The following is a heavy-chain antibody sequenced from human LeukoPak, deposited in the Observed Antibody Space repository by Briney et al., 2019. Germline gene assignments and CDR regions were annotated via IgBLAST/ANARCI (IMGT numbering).Heavy chain of an antibody. CDR3: ARSPWIQLWLGAFDT. D-gene: IGHD5-18*01. CDR1: GGSISSGDYY. CDR2: IYHSGCT. Sequence: SETLSLTCTVSGGSISSGDYYWGWIRQPPGKGLEWIGSIYHSGCTYYNPSLKSRVTISVDTSKNQFSLKLSSVTAADTAVYYCARSPWIQLWLGAFDTWGQGTMVTVSS. V-gene: IGHV4-39*07. J-gene: IGHJ3*02.